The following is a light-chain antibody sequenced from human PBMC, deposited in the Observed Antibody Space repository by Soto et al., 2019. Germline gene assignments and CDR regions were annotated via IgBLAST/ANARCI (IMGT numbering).Light chain of an antibody. CDR1: QNVSKS. Sequence: EIVMTQSPATLSVSPGERATLSCRASQNVSKSLAWYQQKPGQAPRLLIFGASTRATGIPARFSGSGSETEFTLTISSLQSEDFAVYYCQQYNNWPPITFGQGTRLEIK. CDR3: QQYNNWPPIT. J-gene: IGKJ5*01. V-gene: IGKV3-15*01. CDR2: GAS.